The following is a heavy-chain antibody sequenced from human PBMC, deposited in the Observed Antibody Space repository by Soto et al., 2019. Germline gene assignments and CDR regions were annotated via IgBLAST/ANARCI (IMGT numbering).Heavy chain of an antibody. Sequence: GGSLRLSCAASGFTFSSDAMSWVRQAPGKGLEWVSAISGSGGSTYYADSVKGRFTISRDNSKNTLYLQMNSLRAEDTAVYYCAKEAGFSGWYLVDPGFDYWGQGTMST. D-gene: IGHD6-19*01. CDR3: AKEAGFSGWYLVDPGFDY. CDR1: GFTFSSDA. CDR2: ISGSGGST. J-gene: IGHJ4*02. V-gene: IGHV3-23*01.